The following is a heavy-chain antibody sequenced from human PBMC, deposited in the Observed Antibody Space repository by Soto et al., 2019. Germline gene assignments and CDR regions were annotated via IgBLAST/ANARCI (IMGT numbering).Heavy chain of an antibody. V-gene: IGHV1-18*01. Sequence: QVQLVQSGAEVKKPGASVTVSCKASGYTFTSYGISWVRQAPGQGLEWMGWISAYNGNTNYAQKLKGRVSITTDTSTWKAYMELRSLRSDDTAVYYCARAPELMITFGGVIVTFDYLGQGTLVTVSS. CDR1: GYTFTSYG. CDR3: ARAPELMITFGGVIVTFDY. J-gene: IGHJ4*02. CDR2: ISAYNGNT. D-gene: IGHD3-16*02.